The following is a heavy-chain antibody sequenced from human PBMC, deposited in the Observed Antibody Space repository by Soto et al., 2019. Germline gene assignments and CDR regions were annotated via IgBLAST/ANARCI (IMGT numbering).Heavy chain of an antibody. D-gene: IGHD5-18*01. CDR2: IRSSSSTI. J-gene: IGHJ6*02. Sequence: EVQLVESGGGLVQPGGSLRLSCAASGFTFSSYSMNWVRQAPGKGLEWVSYIRSSSSTIYYADSVKGRFTIARDNAKNSLYLQMNSLRDEDTAVYYCARDQVHTVMEGRLTAVSLLGYYGMDVWGQGTTVTVSS. CDR3: ARDQVHTVMEGRLTAVSLLGYYGMDV. CDR1: GFTFSSYS. V-gene: IGHV3-48*02.